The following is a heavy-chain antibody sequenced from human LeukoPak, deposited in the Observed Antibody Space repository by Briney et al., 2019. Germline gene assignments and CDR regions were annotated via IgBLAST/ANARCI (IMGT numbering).Heavy chain of an antibody. CDR2: ISWNSGYI. CDR1: GFTFDNYA. CDR3: AKVRGTYSSGYFFDY. J-gene: IGHJ4*02. D-gene: IGHD6-19*01. Sequence: PGGSLRLSCAASGFTFDNYAMHWVRQAPGKGLESLSIISWNSGYIGYADSVKGRFTISRDNAKKSLDLQMNSLRAEDTAFYYCAKVRGTYSSGYFFDYWGQGTLVTVSS. V-gene: IGHV3-9*01.